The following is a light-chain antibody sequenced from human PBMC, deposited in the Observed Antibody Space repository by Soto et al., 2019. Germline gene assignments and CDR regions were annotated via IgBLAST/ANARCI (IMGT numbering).Light chain of an antibody. CDR3: QQANSFPFT. CDR1: QGIRSW. CDR2: AAS. Sequence: DIQMTQSPSSVSASVGDRVTITCRASQGIRSWLAWYQQKPGKAPKLLIYAASTLQSGVPSRFSGSGSGTDFRLTISSLQPEDFATYYFQQANSFPFTFGPGTKVDIK. V-gene: IGKV1-12*01. J-gene: IGKJ3*01.